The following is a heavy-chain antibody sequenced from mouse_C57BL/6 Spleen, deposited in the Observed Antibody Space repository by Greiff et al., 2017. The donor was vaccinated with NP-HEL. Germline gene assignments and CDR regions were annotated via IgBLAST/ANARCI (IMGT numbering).Heavy chain of an antibody. CDR1: GYTFTSYW. CDR3: ARSLTAYYAMDY. D-gene: IGHD1-2*01. V-gene: IGHV1-69*01. Sequence: QVQLQQPGAELVMPGASVKLSCKASGYTFTSYWMHWVKQRPGQGLEWIGEIDPSDSYTNYNQKFKGKSTLTVDKSSSTAYMQLSSLTSEDSAVYYCARSLTAYYAMDYWGQGTLVTVSS. J-gene: IGHJ4*01. CDR2: IDPSDSYT.